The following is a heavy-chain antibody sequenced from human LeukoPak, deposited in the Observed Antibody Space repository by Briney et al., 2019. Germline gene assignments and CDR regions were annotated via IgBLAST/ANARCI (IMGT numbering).Heavy chain of an antibody. CDR1: GGSISSYY. J-gene: IGHJ4*02. CDR3: ARLTEGTFYE. V-gene: IGHV4-59*01. Sequence: SETLSLTCTVSGGSISSYYWSWIRQTPGKELEWIGYIYYSGSTNYNPSLKSRVTISLDTSKNQFSLKANSVAAADTAIYYCARLTEGTFYEWGQGTLATVSS. D-gene: IGHD5/OR15-5a*01. CDR2: IYYSGST.